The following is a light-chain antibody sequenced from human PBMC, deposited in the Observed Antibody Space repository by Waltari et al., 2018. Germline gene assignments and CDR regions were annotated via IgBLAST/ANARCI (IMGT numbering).Light chain of an antibody. CDR2: WAS. Sequence: DIVMTQSPDPLAVSLGERATINCKSSQSVLYSSNNKNYLAWYQERPGQPPKLLICWASTRESGVPDRFSGSGSGTDFTLTISSLQAEDVAVYYCQQYYSTPRTFGQGTKVEIE. V-gene: IGKV4-1*01. CDR1: QSVLYSSNNKNY. J-gene: IGKJ1*01. CDR3: QQYYSTPRT.